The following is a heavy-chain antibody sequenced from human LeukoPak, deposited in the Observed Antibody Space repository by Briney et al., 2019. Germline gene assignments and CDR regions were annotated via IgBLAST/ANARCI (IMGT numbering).Heavy chain of an antibody. V-gene: IGHV5-51*01. J-gene: IGHJ6*02. CDR1: GYSFTSCW. CDR2: IYPGDSDT. D-gene: IGHD2-2*02. CDR3: AGGPGYNYYYYGMDV. Sequence: GESLKISCKGSGYSFTSCWIGWVRQMPGKGLEWMGIIYPGDSDTRYSPSFQGQVTISADKSISTAYLQWSSLKASDTAMYYCAGGPGYNYYYYGMDVWGQGTTVTVSS.